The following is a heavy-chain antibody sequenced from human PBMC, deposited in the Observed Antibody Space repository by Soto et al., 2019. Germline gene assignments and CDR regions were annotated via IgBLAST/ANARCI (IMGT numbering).Heavy chain of an antibody. CDR1: GFTFISYA. D-gene: IGHD6-6*01. CDR2: ISGSGGST. CDR3: AKGFRKYSSSSSAFDI. J-gene: IGHJ3*02. Sequence: XESLRVSCAASGFTFISYAMSWVRQAPGKGLEWVSAISGSGGSTYYADSVKGRFTISRDNSKNTLYLQMNSLRAEDTAVYYCAKGFRKYSSSSSAFDIWGQGTMVTVSS. V-gene: IGHV3-23*01.